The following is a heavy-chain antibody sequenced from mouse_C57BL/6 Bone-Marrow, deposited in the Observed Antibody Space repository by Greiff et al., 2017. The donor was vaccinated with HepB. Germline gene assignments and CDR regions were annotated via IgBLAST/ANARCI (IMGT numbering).Heavy chain of an antibody. V-gene: IGHV5-17*01. J-gene: IGHJ2*01. CDR2: ISSGSSTI. CDR1: GFTFSDYG. D-gene: IGHD3-2*02. Sequence: EVMLVESGGGLVKPGGSLKLSCAASGFTFSDYGMHWVRQAPEKGLEWVAYISSGSSTIYYADTVKGGFTISRDNAKNTLFLQMTSLRSEDTAMYYCARTDSSGYVFDYWGKGTTLTVSS. CDR3: ARTDSSGYVFDY.